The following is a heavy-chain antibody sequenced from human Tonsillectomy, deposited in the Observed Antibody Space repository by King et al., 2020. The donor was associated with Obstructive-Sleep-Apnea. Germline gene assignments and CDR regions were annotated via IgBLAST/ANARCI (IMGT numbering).Heavy chain of an antibody. D-gene: IGHD5-18*01. CDR1: GFTFSDYN. V-gene: IGHV3-48*04. Sequence: VQLVESGGGLVQPGGSQRLSCAASGFTFSDYNMHWVRQAPGKGLEWISYISSSSGTLDYADSVKGRFTISRDNAKNSLYLQMNSLRAEDTAVYYCARGGGIQLGFKGYYWGQGTLVTVSS. CDR3: ARGGGIQLGFKGYY. J-gene: IGHJ4*02. CDR2: ISSSSGTL.